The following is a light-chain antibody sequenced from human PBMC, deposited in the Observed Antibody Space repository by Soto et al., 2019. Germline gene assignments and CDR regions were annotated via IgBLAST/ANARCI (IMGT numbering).Light chain of an antibody. J-gene: IGKJ1*01. CDR2: GAS. Sequence: EIVLTQSPGTLSLSPGERATLSCRARQSVSSSYLAWYQQQPGQAPRLLIYGASSRATGIPDRFSGSGSGTDFTLTISRLEPEDFAVYYCQQYGSSPRTFGQGTKVEIK. V-gene: IGKV3-20*01. CDR1: QSVSSSY. CDR3: QQYGSSPRT.